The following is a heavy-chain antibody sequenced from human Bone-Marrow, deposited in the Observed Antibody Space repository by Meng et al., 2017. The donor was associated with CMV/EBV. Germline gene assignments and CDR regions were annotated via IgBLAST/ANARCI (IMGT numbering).Heavy chain of an antibody. Sequence: SETLSLTCTVSGGSISSYYWSWIRQPPGKGLEWIGSIYHSGSTYYNPSLKSRVTISVDTSKNQFSLKLSSVTAADTAVYYCARGAARLLSFDYWGQGTLVTVSS. V-gene: IGHV4-38-2*02. D-gene: IGHD2-2*01. CDR3: ARGAARLLSFDY. J-gene: IGHJ4*02. CDR1: GGSISSYY. CDR2: IYHSGST.